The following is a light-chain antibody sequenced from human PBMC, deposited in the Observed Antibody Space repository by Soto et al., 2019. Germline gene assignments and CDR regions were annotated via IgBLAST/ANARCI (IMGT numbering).Light chain of an antibody. CDR2: GAS. J-gene: IGKJ3*01. Sequence: EIVLTQSPGTLSLSPGERATLSCRASQSVSISYLAWYQQRPGQAPRLLIYGASSRATGIPDRFSGSGSGTDFTLTINRLEPEDFAVYYCQQYGRSPFTFGPGTKVDIK. CDR3: QQYGRSPFT. CDR1: QSVSISY. V-gene: IGKV3-20*01.